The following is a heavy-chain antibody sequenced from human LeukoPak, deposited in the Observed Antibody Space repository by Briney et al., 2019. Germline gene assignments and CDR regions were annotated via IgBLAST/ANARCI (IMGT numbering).Heavy chain of an antibody. CDR3: ARVQQLGQGFHY. Sequence: SQTLSLTCAISGDXVSNNNVAWNWVRQSPSRSLEWLGRTYYRSKWYNDYAVSVKSRITITPDTSKNQVSLQLSSVSLEDTAIYFCARVQQLGQGFHYWGQGTLVTVSS. CDR2: TYYRSKWYN. J-gene: IGHJ4*02. V-gene: IGHV6-1*01. CDR1: GDXVSNNNVA. D-gene: IGHD6-13*01.